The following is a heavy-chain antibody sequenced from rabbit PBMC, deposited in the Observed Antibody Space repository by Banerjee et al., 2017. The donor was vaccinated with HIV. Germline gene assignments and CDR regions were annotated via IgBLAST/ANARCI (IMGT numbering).Heavy chain of an antibody. CDR2: IYTGSYGHT. CDR1: GIDFSSDYY. D-gene: IGHD1-1*01. CDR3: AREQASSNGYFGL. Sequence: QQQLEESGGGLVKPGGTLTLTCKASGIDFSSDYYMCWVRQAPGKGLEWIGCIYTGSYGHTYYANWAKGRFTISKASSTTVTLQMTSLTAADTATYFCAREQASSNGYFGLWGPGTLVTVS. V-gene: IGHV1S45*01. J-gene: IGHJ2*01.